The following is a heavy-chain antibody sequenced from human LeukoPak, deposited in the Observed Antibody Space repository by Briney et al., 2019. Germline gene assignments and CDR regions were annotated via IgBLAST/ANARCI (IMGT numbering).Heavy chain of an antibody. CDR3: AKVPSGGPPDF. CDR1: GFTFDDYA. V-gene: IGHV3-9*01. CDR2: VSRNSFST. D-gene: IGHD3-10*01. J-gene: IGHJ4*02. Sequence: GWSLRLSCAASGFTFDDYAMHWVRQAPGKGLEWVSGVSRNSFSTDYADSVKGRFAISRDNAKNSVFLQMNSLRPEDTALYYCAKVPSGGPPDFWGQGTLVTVSS.